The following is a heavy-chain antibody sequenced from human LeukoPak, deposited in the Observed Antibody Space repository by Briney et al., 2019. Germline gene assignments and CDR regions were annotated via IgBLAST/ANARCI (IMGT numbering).Heavy chain of an antibody. V-gene: IGHV3-7*01. CDR2: IKEDGTEI. CDR3: ARDGRPLDY. J-gene: IGHJ4*02. CDR1: GGSFSGYY. Sequence: ETLSLTCAVYGGSFSGYYWSWIRQPPGKGLEWVANIKEDGTEIYYMDSVKGRFTISRDNAKNSLYLQTNSLRAEDTAVYYCARDGRPLDYWGQGTLVTVSS. D-gene: IGHD1-26*01.